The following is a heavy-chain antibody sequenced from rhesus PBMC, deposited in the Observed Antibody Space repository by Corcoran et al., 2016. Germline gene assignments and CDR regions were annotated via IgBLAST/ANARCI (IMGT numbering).Heavy chain of an antibody. CDR1: GVSFSIYW. V-gene: IGHV4-80*01. D-gene: IGHD6-13*01. Sequence: QVQLQESGPGLVKPSETLPLTCAVSGVSFSIYWWTWIRQPPGKGLEWIGDISGNSESANYNPSLTSRVTISKDASKNQFSLRLTSVTAADTAVYYCLRGPYTSPFDYWGQGVLVTVSS. CDR3: LRGPYTSPFDY. CDR2: ISGNSESA. J-gene: IGHJ4*01.